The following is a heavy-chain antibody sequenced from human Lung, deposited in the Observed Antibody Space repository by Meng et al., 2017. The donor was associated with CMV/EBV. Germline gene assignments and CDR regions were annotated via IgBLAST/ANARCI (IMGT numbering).Heavy chain of an antibody. D-gene: IGHD5-24*01. CDR2: ISWNSGSI. V-gene: IGHV3-9*01. CDR1: GFTFDDYA. Sequence: SLKISCAASGFTFDDYAMHWVRQAPGKGLEWVSGISWNSGSIGYADSVKGRFTISRDNAKNSLYLQMNSLRAEDTALYYCAKWDGYTFPGGYGMDVWGQGXTVTVSS. J-gene: IGHJ6*02. CDR3: AKWDGYTFPGGYGMDV.